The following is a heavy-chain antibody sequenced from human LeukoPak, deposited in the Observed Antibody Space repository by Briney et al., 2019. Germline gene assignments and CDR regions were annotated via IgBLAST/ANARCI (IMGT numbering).Heavy chain of an antibody. D-gene: IGHD2-8*02. Sequence: SETLSLTCTVSGGTISSSSYYWGWIRQPPGKGLEWIGSIYHSGSTYYNPSLKSRVTISVDTSKNQFSLKLSSVTAADTAVYYCARMLLDWFDPWGQGTLVTVSS. CDR3: ARMLLDWFDP. CDR2: IYHSGST. J-gene: IGHJ5*02. CDR1: GGTISSSSYY. V-gene: IGHV4-39*07.